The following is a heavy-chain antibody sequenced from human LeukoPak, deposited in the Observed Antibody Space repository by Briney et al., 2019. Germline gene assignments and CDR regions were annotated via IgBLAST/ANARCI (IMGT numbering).Heavy chain of an antibody. V-gene: IGHV4-59*12. CDR1: GGSINSYY. J-gene: IGHJ5*02. CDR3: ARDSSGYYYPNWFDP. D-gene: IGHD3-22*01. CDR2: IHYPGST. Sequence: SETLSLTCTVSGGSINSYYWSWIRQPPGKGLECIGYIHYPGSTNYNPSLKSRVTISVDTSKNQFSLKLSSVTAADTAVYYCARDSSGYYYPNWFDPWGQGTLVTVSS.